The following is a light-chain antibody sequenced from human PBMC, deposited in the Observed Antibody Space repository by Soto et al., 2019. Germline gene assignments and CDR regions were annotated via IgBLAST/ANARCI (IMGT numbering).Light chain of an antibody. CDR3: QQYGSSPLYT. Sequence: PGERATLSCRASQSVSSNYLAWYQRRPGQAPRLLIYGASSRATGIPDRFSGSASGTDFTLTISRLEPEDFAVYYCQQYGSSPLYTFGQGTKLEIK. J-gene: IGKJ2*01. CDR2: GAS. CDR1: QSVSSNY. V-gene: IGKV3-20*01.